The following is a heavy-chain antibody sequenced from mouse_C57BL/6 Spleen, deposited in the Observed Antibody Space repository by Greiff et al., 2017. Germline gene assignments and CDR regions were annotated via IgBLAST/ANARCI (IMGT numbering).Heavy chain of an antibody. CDR1: GYTFTSYW. D-gene: IGHD1-1*01. Sequence: VQLQQPGAELVRPGSSVKLSCKASGYTFTSYWMHWVKQRPGQGLGWIGLIDPSDSYTNYNQKFKCKATLTVDKSSSTAYMQLSSLTSEDAAVYYCARDYYGRIPCFAYWGQGTLVTVSA. J-gene: IGHJ3*01. CDR3: ARDYYGRIPCFAY. CDR2: IDPSDSYT. V-gene: IGHV1-59*01.